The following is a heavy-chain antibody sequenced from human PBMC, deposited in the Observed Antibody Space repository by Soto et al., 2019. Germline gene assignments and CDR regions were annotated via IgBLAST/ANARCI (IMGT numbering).Heavy chain of an antibody. J-gene: IGHJ5*02. V-gene: IGHV1-69*13. CDR3: ARGKNSSSWTYNWFDP. D-gene: IGHD6-13*01. Sequence: SVKVSCKASGGTFSCYAISWVRQAPGQGLEWMGGIIPIFGTANYAQKFQGRVTITADESTSTAYMELSSLRSEDTAVYYCARGKNSSSWTYNWFDPWGQGTLVTVSS. CDR1: GGTFSCYA. CDR2: IIPIFGTA.